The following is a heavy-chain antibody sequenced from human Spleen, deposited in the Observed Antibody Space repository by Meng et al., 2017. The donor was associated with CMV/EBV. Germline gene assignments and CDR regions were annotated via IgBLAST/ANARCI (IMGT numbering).Heavy chain of an antibody. J-gene: IGHJ4*02. V-gene: IGHV3-11*04. CDR3: ATARDYDTRGYYPDF. D-gene: IGHD3-22*01. Sequence: SGFTFSDYYMSVMRQTPGKGLEWVSYINNVGRTTYYADSVKGRFTISRDNSKNSLHLQMDSLRAEDTAVYYCATARDYDTRGYYPDFWGQGTLVTVSS. CDR2: INNVGRTT. CDR1: GFTFSDYY.